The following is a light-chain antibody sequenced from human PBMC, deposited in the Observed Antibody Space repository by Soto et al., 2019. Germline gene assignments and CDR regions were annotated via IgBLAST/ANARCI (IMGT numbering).Light chain of an antibody. CDR3: QQYNSWPLT. V-gene: IGKV3D-15*01. CDR1: QSVSAN. J-gene: IGKJ4*01. CDR2: GAS. Sequence: EIVMTQSPATLSVSPGDAVTLSCRAGQSVSANLAWYQQKPGQAPRLLIYGASSRATGIPARFSGSGSGTEFTLTISSLQSEDFAVYHCQQYNSWPLTFGGGAKVEIK.